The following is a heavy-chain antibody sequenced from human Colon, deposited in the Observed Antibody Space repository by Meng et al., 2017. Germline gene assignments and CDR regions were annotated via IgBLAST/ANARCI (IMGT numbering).Heavy chain of an antibody. CDR2: TSHSGST. J-gene: IGHJ4*02. CDR3: ASSDYYRSDY. CDR1: GGSISRSDW. V-gene: IGHV4-4*02. Sequence: LQESPPGLVKPADTLSLTGAVSGGSISRSDWWSWVRQPPGKGLEWIGETSHSGSTDYSPSLKSRVTISLDKSKNQLSLKLNSVTAADTAVYYCASSDYYRSDYWGQGTLVTVSS. D-gene: IGHD3-22*01.